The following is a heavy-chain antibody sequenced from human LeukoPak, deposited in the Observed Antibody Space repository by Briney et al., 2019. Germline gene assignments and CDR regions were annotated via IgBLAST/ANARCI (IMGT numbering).Heavy chain of an antibody. V-gene: IGHV1-69*13. Sequence: ASVKVSCKASGGTFSSYAISWVRQAPGQGLEWMGGIIPIFGTANYAQKFQGRVTITADESTSTAYMELSSLRSEDTAVYYCARAPRKVNYFDYWGQGTLVTVSS. CDR3: ARAPRKVNYFDY. J-gene: IGHJ4*02. CDR2: IIPIFGTA. CDR1: GGTFSSYA. D-gene: IGHD4-11*01.